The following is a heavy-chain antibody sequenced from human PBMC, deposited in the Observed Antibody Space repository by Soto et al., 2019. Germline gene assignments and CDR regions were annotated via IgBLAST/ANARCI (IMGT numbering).Heavy chain of an antibody. CDR1: GGSISSYY. D-gene: IGHD2-2*01. CDR2: IYYSRST. Sequence: QVQLQESGPRLVKPSETLSLTCIVSGGSISSYYWSWIRQPPGKGLEWIGYIYYSRSTNYNPSLKSRVTISVDTSKNQFSLKLSSVTAADTAVYYCARAVLPATVPFDHWGQGTLVTVSS. J-gene: IGHJ4*02. CDR3: ARAVLPATVPFDH. V-gene: IGHV4-59*01.